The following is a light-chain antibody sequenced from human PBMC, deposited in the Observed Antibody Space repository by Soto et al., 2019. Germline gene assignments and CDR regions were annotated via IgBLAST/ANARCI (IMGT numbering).Light chain of an antibody. V-gene: IGKV1-5*03. Sequence: DVQMAQSPSTLSASVGDTVTVRCRASQDVGSFVAWYQQKPGKAPKLLIYLASRLESGVPSRFSGTGSGTDFSLIISGLQPDDFASYFCQQYNSHSFYSFGQGTKLEIK. CDR2: LAS. CDR3: QQYNSHSFYS. J-gene: IGKJ2*03. CDR1: QDVGSF.